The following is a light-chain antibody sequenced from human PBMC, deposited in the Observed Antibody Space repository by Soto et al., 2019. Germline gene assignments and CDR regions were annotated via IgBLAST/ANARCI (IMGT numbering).Light chain of an antibody. V-gene: IGKV3-20*01. CDR1: QSVSSDY. CDR2: EAS. CDR3: QHFGNSPLWT. J-gene: IGKJ1*01. Sequence: ENVLTQSPGTLPLSPGERATLSCRASQSVSSDYLAWYQQKPGQPPRLLIYEASTRAIGIPDRFSGSGSGTVFTLTISRLEPEDFAVYFCQHFGNSPLWTFGQGTKVEVK.